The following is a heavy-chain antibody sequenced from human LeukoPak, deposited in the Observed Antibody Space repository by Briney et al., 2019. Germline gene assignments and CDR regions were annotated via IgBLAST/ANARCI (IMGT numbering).Heavy chain of an antibody. CDR2: ISYTGTT. Sequence: SETLSLTCDVSGASIRNKFWSWLRHPPGKALEWIGYISYTGTTNCNPSLQSRVTISVDTSKNQLSLKLTSMTAADTAVYYCARDTSGYYGRYEHWGQGTLVTVSS. CDR3: ARDTSGYYGRYEH. V-gene: IGHV4-59*01. CDR1: GASIRNKF. J-gene: IGHJ4*02. D-gene: IGHD3-3*01.